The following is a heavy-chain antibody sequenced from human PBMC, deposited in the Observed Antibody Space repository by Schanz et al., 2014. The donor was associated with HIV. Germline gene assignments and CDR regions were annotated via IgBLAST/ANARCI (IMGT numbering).Heavy chain of an antibody. V-gene: IGHV3-7*01. CDR1: GFTFSSYW. CDR2: MNQDGSRK. J-gene: IGHJ3*01. D-gene: IGHD2-2*01. CDR3: ARDPYCRTTSCYSTAFEL. Sequence: VQLVESGGGLVQPGGSLRLSCAVSGFTFSSYWMTWVRQAPGKGLEMVANMNQDGSRKYYVDSVKGRFTISRDNAANSLFLQMNSLRAEDTALYYCARDPYCRTTSCYSTAFELWGQGTLVTVSS.